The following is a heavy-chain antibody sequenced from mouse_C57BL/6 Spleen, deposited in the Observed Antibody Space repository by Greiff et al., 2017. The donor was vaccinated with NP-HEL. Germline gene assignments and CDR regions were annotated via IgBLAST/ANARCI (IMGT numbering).Heavy chain of an antibody. CDR3: ARDYSNRWYFDV. CDR2: INPNNGGT. CDR1: GYTFTDYN. V-gene: IGHV1-18*01. J-gene: IGHJ1*03. D-gene: IGHD2-5*01. Sequence: EVQLQQSGPELVKPGASVKIPCKASGYTFTDYNMDWVKQSHGKSLEWIGDINPNNGGTIYNQKFKGKATLTVDKSSSTAYMELRSLTSEDTAVYYCARDYSNRWYFDVWGTRTTVTVSS.